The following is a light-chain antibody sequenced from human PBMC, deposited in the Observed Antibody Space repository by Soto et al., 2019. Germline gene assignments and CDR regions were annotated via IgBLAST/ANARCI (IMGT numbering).Light chain of an antibody. Sequence: DIQMTQSPSSLSASVGDRVTITCRASQSISSYLNWYQQRPGKAPKVLIYGASTLQSGVPSRFSGSGSGTEFTLTISSLQPEDFATYYCQQYNNWPRTFGQGTKVDIK. CDR1: QSISSY. J-gene: IGKJ1*01. CDR3: QQYNNWPRT. CDR2: GAS. V-gene: IGKV1-39*01.